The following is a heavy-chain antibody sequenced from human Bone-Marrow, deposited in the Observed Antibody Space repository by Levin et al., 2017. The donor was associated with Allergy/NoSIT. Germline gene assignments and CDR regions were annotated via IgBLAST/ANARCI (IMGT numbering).Heavy chain of an antibody. CDR3: VRAGGGSSGPFDT. J-gene: IGHJ5*02. Sequence: LSLTCAASGFTFTSSTLHWVRQAPGKGLEWVSSITSSYTYIYYADSVRGRFTISRDNAKNSLFLQMNSMRAEDTAVYYCVRAGGGSSGPFDTWGQGALVTVSS. V-gene: IGHV3-21*01. D-gene: IGHD6-19*01. CDR2: ITSSYTYI. CDR1: GFTFTSST.